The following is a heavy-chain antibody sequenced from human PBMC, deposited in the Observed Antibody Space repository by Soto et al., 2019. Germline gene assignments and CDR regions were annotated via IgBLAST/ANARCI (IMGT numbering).Heavy chain of an antibody. D-gene: IGHD6-13*01. V-gene: IGHV1-69*13. CDR1: GGTFSSYA. Sequence: GASVKLSCKASGGTFSSYAISWVRQATGQGLEWMGGIIPIFGTANYAQKFQGRVTITADESTSTAYMELSSLRSEDTAVYYCARDPEHYGSSRVSVGEHYYYGMDVWGQGTTVTVSS. CDR3: ARDPEHYGSSRVSVGEHYYYGMDV. J-gene: IGHJ6*02. CDR2: IIPIFGTA.